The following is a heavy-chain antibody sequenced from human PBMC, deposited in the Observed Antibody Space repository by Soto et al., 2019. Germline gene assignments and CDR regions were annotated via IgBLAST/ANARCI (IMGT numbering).Heavy chain of an antibody. D-gene: IGHD3-22*01. CDR3: ARGPRPFYYDSSGYPFDY. J-gene: IGHJ4*02. V-gene: IGHV1-69*12. CDR1: GGTFSSYA. Sequence: QVQLVQSGAEVKKPGSSVKVSCKASGGTFSSYAFSWVRQAPGQGLEWMGGIIPIFGTADYAQKFQGRVTITAYESTSTAYMELSSLRSEDTAVYYCARGPRPFYYDSSGYPFDYWGQGTLVAVSS. CDR2: IIPIFGTA.